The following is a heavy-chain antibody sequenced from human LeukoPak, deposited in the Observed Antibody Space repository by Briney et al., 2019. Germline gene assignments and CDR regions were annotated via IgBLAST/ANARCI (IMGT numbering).Heavy chain of an antibody. CDR1: GYTFTSYG. V-gene: IGHV1-18*01. J-gene: IGHJ4*02. Sequence: ASVKVSCKASGYTFTSYGISWVRQAPGQGLEWMGWISAYNGNTNYAQKLQGRVTMTTDTSTSTAYMELSSLRSEDTAVYYCALTTYYDSSGYYPYYFDYWGQGTLVTVSS. D-gene: IGHD3-22*01. CDR2: ISAYNGNT. CDR3: ALTTYYDSSGYYPYYFDY.